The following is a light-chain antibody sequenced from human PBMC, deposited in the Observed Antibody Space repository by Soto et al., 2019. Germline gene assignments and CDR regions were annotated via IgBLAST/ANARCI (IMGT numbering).Light chain of an antibody. V-gene: IGKV3-20*01. CDR3: QQYGSSPWP. CDR1: LSVSSSY. CDR2: GAS. J-gene: IGKJ1*01. Sequence: EIVLTQSPGTLSLSPGERATLSCRASLSVSSSYLAWYQQKPGQAPRLLIYGASSRATGIPDRFSGSGSGTDFTLTISRLEPEDVAVYYCQQYGSSPWPFGQGPKVDIK.